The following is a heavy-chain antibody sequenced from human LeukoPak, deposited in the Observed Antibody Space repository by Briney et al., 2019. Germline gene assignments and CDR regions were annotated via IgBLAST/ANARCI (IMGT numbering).Heavy chain of an antibody. J-gene: IGHJ5*02. CDR2: ISGSGDST. D-gene: IGHD2-15*01. Sequence: GGSLRLSCAASGFTFSSYAMSWVRQAPGKGLEWVSGISGSGDSTYYADSVKGRFTISRDNAKNSLYLQMNSLRTEDTAVYYCARSRGVDWFDPWGQGTLVTVSS. CDR3: ARSRGVDWFDP. V-gene: IGHV3-23*01. CDR1: GFTFSSYA.